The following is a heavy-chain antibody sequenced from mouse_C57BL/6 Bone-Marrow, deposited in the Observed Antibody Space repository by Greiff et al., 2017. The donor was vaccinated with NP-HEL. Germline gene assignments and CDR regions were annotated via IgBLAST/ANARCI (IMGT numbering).Heavy chain of an antibody. J-gene: IGHJ2*01. V-gene: IGHV1-62-2*01. CDR1: GYTFTEYT. Sequence: QVQLQHSGAELVKPGASVKLSCKASGYTFTEYTIHWVKQRSGQGLEWMGWFYPGSGSIKYNEKFKDKATLTEDKSSSTVSMGLSRLTSEDSAVYLCARNEEEAYDYDSGDFDYWGQGTTLTVSS. D-gene: IGHD1-1*01. CDR3: ARNEEEAYDYDSGDFDY. CDR2: FYPGSGSI.